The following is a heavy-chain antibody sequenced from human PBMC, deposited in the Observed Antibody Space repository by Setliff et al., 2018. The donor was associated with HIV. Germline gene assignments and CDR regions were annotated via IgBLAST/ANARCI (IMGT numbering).Heavy chain of an antibody. CDR2: IGGVGFVST. CDR3: ATYAYGSGRLDY. V-gene: IGHV3-23*01. J-gene: IGHJ4*02. Sequence: PGGSLRLSCTASGFRFSNYAMTWVRQAPGKGLEWVATIGGVGFVSTYYADSVKGRFTISRDNSNNTLSLQMNSLRAEDTAVYYCATYAYGSGRLDYWGQGTLVTVSS. D-gene: IGHD2-2*01. CDR1: GFRFSNYA.